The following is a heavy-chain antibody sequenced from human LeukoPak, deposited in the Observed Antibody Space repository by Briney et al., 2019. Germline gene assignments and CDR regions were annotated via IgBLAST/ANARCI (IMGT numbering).Heavy chain of an antibody. CDR1: GGSISSYY. J-gene: IGHJ5*02. CDR3: ARENGPPWYSSSSVQGGWFDP. D-gene: IGHD6-13*01. V-gene: IGHV4-59*12. Sequence: PSETLSLTCTVSGGSISSYYWSWIRQPPGKGLEWIGYIYYSGSTNYNPSLKSRVTISVDTSKNQFSLKLSSVTAADTAVYYCARENGPPWYSSSSVQGGWFDPWGQGTLVTVSS. CDR2: IYYSGST.